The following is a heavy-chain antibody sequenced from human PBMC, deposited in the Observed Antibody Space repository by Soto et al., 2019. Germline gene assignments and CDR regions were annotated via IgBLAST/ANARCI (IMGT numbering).Heavy chain of an antibody. V-gene: IGHV4-39*07. CDR3: ARVPGP. Sequence: SETLSLTCTVSGGSSSSSSYYWGWIRQPPGKGLEWIGSIYHSGSTYYNPSLKSRVTISVDRSKNQFSLKLSSVTAADTAVYYCARVPGPWGQGTLVTVSS. CDR2: IYHSGST. CDR1: GGSSSSSSYY. J-gene: IGHJ5*02.